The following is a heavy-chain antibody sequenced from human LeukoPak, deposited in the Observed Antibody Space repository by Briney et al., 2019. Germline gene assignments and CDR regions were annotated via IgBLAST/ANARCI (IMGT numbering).Heavy chain of an antibody. Sequence: ASVKVSCKASRYTFTGYYMNWVRQAPGQGLEGMGWIHPNSGATDFAQKLQGRVTMTRDTSISTGYMELSSRTSDDTAVYYCARWGSSSGLDHWGQGTLVTVSS. J-gene: IGHJ5*02. CDR1: RYTFTGYY. CDR3: ARWGSSSGLDH. D-gene: IGHD6-6*01. CDR2: IHPNSGAT. V-gene: IGHV1-2*02.